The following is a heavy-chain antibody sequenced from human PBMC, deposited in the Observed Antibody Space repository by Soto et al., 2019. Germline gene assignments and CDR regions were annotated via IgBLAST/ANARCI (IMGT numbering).Heavy chain of an antibody. CDR2: INHSGST. Sequence: SETLSLTCAVYGGSFSGYYWSWIRQPPGKGLGWIGEINHSGSTNYNPSLKSRVTISVDTSKNQFSLKLSSVTAADTAVYYCAKDSRGTYYYDSSPYYFDCWGQGTLVTVSS. J-gene: IGHJ4*02. V-gene: IGHV4-34*01. CDR1: GGSFSGYY. CDR3: AKDSRGTYYYDSSPYYFDC. D-gene: IGHD3-22*01.